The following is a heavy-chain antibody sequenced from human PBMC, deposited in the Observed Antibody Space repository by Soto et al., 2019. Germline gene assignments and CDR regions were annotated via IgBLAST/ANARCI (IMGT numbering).Heavy chain of an antibody. D-gene: IGHD3-3*01. J-gene: IGHJ3*02. CDR3: ARGGRGFLWSGDPSAFDI. CDR2: INHSGST. CDR1: GGSLSGYY. V-gene: IGHV4-34*01. Sequence: PSETLSLTCAVYGGSLSGYYWSWIRQSPGEGLEWIGEINHSGSTNYNPSLKSRVTISVDTSKNQFSLKLSSVTAADTAVYYCARGGRGFLWSGDPSAFDIWGQGTLVTVSS.